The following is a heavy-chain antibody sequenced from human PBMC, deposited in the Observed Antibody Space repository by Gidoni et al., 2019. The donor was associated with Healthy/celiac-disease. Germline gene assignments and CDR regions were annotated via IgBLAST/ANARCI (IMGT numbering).Heavy chain of an antibody. V-gene: IGHV3-21*01. Sequence: EVQLVESGGGLVKPGGSLRLSCAASGFTFSSYSMNWVRQAPGKGLEWVSSISSSNNYIYYADSVKGRFTISRDNAKNSLYLQMNSLRAEDTAVYYCARDGLPDAFDIWGQGTMVTVSS. CDR2: ISSSNNYI. J-gene: IGHJ3*02. CDR1: GFTFSSYS. CDR3: ARDGLPDAFDI.